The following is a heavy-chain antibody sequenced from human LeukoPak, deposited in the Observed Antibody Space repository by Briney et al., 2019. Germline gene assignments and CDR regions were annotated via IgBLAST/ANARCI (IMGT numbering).Heavy chain of an antibody. J-gene: IGHJ4*02. CDR1: GFTFSSYA. CDR3: AKGTYYDFWSGYLVDY. D-gene: IGHD3-3*01. CDR2: ISGSGGST. V-gene: IGHV3-23*01. Sequence: GGSLILSCAASGFTFSSYAMSWVRQAPGKGLEWVSAISGSGGSTYYADSVKGRFTISRDNSKNTLYLQMNSLRAEDTAVYYCAKGTYYDFWSGYLVDYWGQGTLVTVSS.